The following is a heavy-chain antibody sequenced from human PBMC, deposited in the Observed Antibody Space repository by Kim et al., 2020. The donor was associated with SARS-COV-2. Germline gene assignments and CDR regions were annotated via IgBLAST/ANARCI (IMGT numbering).Heavy chain of an antibody. J-gene: IGHJ5*02. Sequence: KEYAVSVQSRITITPDTSRNQFSLQLRSVTPEDTAVYYCARVNIDNWFDPWGQGTLVTVSS. CDR2: K. V-gene: IGHV6-1*01. CDR3: ARVNIDNWFDP.